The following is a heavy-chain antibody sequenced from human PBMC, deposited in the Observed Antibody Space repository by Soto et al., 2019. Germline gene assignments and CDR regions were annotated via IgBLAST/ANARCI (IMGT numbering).Heavy chain of an antibody. CDR3: AKADYYDSSGHGHYYYYYYGMDV. D-gene: IGHD3-22*01. V-gene: IGHV3-23*01. J-gene: IGHJ6*02. CDR1: GFTFSSYA. Sequence: GGSLRLSCAASGFTFSSYAMSWVRQAPGKGLEWVSAISGSGGSTYYADSVKGRFTISRDNSKNTLYLQMNSLRAEDTAVYYCAKADYYDSSGHGHYYYYYYGMDVWGQGTTVTVSS. CDR2: ISGSGGST.